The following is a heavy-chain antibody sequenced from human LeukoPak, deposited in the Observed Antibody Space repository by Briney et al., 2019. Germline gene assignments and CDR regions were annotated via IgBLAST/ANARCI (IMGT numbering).Heavy chain of an antibody. D-gene: IGHD4-11*01. CDR2: TSYDGITK. Sequence: GGSLRLSCVASGFTFSSYGMHWVRQAPGKGLEWVAVTSYDGITKFYADSVKGRFTISRDNSKDTLYLQLNSLRPEDTAVYYCAKEGTTVTSRRIDYWGQGTLVTVFS. CDR3: AKEGTTVTSRRIDY. V-gene: IGHV3-30*18. CDR1: GFTFSSYG. J-gene: IGHJ4*02.